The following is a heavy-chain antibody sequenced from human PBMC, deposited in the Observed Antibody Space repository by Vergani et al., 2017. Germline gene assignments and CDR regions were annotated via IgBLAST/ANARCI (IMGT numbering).Heavy chain of an antibody. Sequence: QVQLQQWGAGLLKPSETLSLTCAVYGGSFSGYYWSWIRQPPGKGLEWIGEINHSGSTNYNPSLKSRVTISVDTSKNQFSLKLSSVTAADTAVYYCAREGLIAAAGIAAFDIWGQGTMVTVSS. D-gene: IGHD6-13*01. CDR3: AREGLIAAAGIAAFDI. J-gene: IGHJ3*02. V-gene: IGHV4-34*01. CDR2: INHSGST. CDR1: GGSFSGYY.